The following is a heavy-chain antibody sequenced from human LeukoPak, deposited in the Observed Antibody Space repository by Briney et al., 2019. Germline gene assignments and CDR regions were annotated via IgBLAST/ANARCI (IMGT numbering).Heavy chain of an antibody. V-gene: IGHV3-48*03. D-gene: IGHD3-9*01. CDR1: GFTFRSYE. CDR3: ARSDYDVLTGYYLNWFDP. J-gene: IGHJ5*02. CDR2: ISGSGSTI. Sequence: GGSLRLSCAASGFTFRSYEMNWVRQAPGQGLEWVSYISGSGSTIYYADSVQGRFTISRDNAKNSLCLQMNSLRDEDTAVYYCARSDYDVLTGYYLNWFDPWGQGTLVTVSS.